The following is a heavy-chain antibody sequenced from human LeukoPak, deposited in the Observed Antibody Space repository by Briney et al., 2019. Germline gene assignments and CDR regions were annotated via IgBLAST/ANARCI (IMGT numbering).Heavy chain of an antibody. V-gene: IGHV4-34*01. D-gene: IGHD3-22*01. Sequence: PSETLSLTCAVYGGSFSGYYWSWIRQPPGKGLEWIGEINHSGSTNYNPSLKSRVTISVDTSKNQFSLKLSSVTAADTAVYYCARVSGYYDSSARFDPWGQGTLVTVSS. CDR1: GGSFSGYY. CDR2: INHSGST. CDR3: ARVSGYYDSSARFDP. J-gene: IGHJ5*02.